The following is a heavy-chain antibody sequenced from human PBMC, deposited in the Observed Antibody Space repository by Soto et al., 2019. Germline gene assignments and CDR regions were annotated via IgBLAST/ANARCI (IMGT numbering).Heavy chain of an antibody. Sequence: QVQLQESGPGQVKPSETLFLTCTVSGGSVSSGTSYWSWIRQPAGKGLEWMGYIYRGSPNYNPSLDSRAAISVDSSRTQFSLMLSSVTAADTAVYYCSRDQGLGAGYFALWGRGTLVTVSS. CDR1: GGSVSSGTSY. D-gene: IGHD7-27*01. CDR2: IYRGSP. V-gene: IGHV4-61*01. CDR3: SRDQGLGAGYFAL. J-gene: IGHJ2*01.